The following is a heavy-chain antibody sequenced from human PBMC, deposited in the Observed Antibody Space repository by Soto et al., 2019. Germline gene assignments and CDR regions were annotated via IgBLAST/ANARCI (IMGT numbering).Heavy chain of an antibody. CDR3: VQTTGLPGFDF. Sequence: EVQLVESGGGLIQPGGSLRLSCPASGFTVSSKYMTWVRQAPGKGLEWVSVIYGGGTTYYADSVKGRFTISRDNSKNTLYLHVNSLRAEDTAVYYCVQTTGLPGFDFWGQGTLVTVSS. J-gene: IGHJ4*02. CDR1: GFTVSSKY. V-gene: IGHV3-53*01. CDR2: IYGGGTT. D-gene: IGHD1-1*01.